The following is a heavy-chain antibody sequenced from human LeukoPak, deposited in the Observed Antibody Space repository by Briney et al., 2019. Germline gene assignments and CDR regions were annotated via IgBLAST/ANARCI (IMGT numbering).Heavy chain of an antibody. D-gene: IGHD3-22*01. J-gene: IGHJ4*02. V-gene: IGHV4-59*01. CDR3: ARYYYDSSAYAIDY. CDR2: IYYSGST. Sequence: SETLSLTCAVYGGSFSGYYWSWIRQPPGKGLEWIGYIYYSGSTNYNPSLKSRVTMSVDTSKNQFSLKLSSVTAADTAVYYCARYYYDSSAYAIDYWGQGTLVTVSS. CDR1: GGSFSGYY.